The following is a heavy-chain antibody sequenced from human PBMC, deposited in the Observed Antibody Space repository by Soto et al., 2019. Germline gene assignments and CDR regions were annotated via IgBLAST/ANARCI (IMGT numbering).Heavy chain of an antibody. CDR3: ARGLYGDLSNWFDP. CDR1: GGSASSCSYY. CDR2: VYYSGST. V-gene: IGHV4-61*01. J-gene: IGHJ5*02. Sequence: QAQLQESGPGLVKASETLSLTCTVSGGSASSCSYYWSWIRQPPGQGLEWVGYVYYSGSTNYNPSLKRGVTISIDTSNNQLSLKLNSVTAADTAVYYCARGLYGDLSNWFDPWGQGTLVTVSS. D-gene: IGHD4-17*01.